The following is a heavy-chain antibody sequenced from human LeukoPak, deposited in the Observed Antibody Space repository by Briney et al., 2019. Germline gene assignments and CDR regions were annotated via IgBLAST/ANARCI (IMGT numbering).Heavy chain of an antibody. D-gene: IGHD6-19*01. J-gene: IGHJ4*02. V-gene: IGHV5-51*01. Sequence: GESLKISCKASGYSFTSYWIGWVRQMPGKGLEWMGIIYPGDSDTRYSPSFQGQVTISADKSITTAYLQWSSLKASDTAMYYCARSIPVAGPDYWGQGTLVTVSS. CDR1: GYSFTSYW. CDR3: ARSIPVAGPDY. CDR2: IYPGDSDT.